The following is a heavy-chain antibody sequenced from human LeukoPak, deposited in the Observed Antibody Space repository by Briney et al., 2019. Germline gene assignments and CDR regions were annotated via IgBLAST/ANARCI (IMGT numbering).Heavy chain of an antibody. Sequence: GGSLRLSCAASGFTFSSYSMNWVRQAPGKGLEWGSSISSSSSYIYYADSVKGRFTISRDNAKNSLYLQMNSLRAEDTAVYYCARTPTAMVPTDLDYWGQGTLVTVSS. CDR3: ARTPTAMVPTDLDY. D-gene: IGHD5-18*01. CDR2: ISSSSSYI. CDR1: GFTFSSYS. V-gene: IGHV3-21*01. J-gene: IGHJ4*02.